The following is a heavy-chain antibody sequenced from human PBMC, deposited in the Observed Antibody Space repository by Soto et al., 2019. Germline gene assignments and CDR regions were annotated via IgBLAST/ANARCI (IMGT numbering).Heavy chain of an antibody. CDR2: IDNIDSRGRT. J-gene: IGHJ4*02. CDR1: GVSHKYYH. Sequence: SETLSLTCDVSGVSHKYYHWSWVRQTPGKGLEWLGEIDNIDSRGRTNYNPSLKSRVTVSMDTPKNRLSLTLHSVTAAGTGVYFCATFMGSAFRVTGFDKWGQGVLVTVSS. V-gene: IGHV4-34*01. CDR3: ATFMGSAFRVTGFDK. D-gene: IGHD1-26*01.